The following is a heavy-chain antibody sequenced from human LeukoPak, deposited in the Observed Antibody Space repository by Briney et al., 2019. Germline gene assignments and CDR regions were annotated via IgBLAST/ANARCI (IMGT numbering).Heavy chain of an antibody. CDR2: INHGRGS. D-gene: IGHD3-16*02. CDR3: ARVSDIMISFGGVISYFDN. J-gene: IGHJ4*02. V-gene: IGHV4-34*01. CDR1: GDSFNAYY. Sequence: SESLSLPCTLYGDSFNAYYCGWIRQPPGKGRGWIGEINHGRGSNYSPPLWSRLTISLDTSKHQYSLQVTSVTAADTGVYFCARVSDIMISFGGVISYFDNWGQGALVTVSS.